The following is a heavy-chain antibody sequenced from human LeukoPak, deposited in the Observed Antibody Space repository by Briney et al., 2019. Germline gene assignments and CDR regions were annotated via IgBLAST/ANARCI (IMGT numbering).Heavy chain of an antibody. J-gene: IGHJ4*02. Sequence: PSETLSLTCTVSGGSISSSSYYWGWIRQPPGKGLEWIGSIYYSGSTYYNPSRKSRVTISVDTSKNQFSLKLSSVTAADTAVYYCARHGGIAAAGTCFDYWGQGTLVTVSS. CDR1: GGSISSSSYY. CDR3: ARHGGIAAAGTCFDY. D-gene: IGHD6-13*01. V-gene: IGHV4-39*01. CDR2: IYYSGST.